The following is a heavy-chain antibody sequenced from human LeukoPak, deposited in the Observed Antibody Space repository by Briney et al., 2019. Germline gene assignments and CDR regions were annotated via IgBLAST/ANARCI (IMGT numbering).Heavy chain of an antibody. CDR2: INPNSGGT. J-gene: IGHJ4*02. Sequence: ASVTVSCKASGYTFTGYYMHWVRQAPGQGLEWMGWINPNSGGTNYAQKFQGRVTMTRDTSISTAYMELSRLRSDDTAVYYCARDPSPYYDSSGYDYWGQGTLVTVSS. CDR3: ARDPSPYYDSSGYDY. V-gene: IGHV1-2*02. D-gene: IGHD3-22*01. CDR1: GYTFTGYY.